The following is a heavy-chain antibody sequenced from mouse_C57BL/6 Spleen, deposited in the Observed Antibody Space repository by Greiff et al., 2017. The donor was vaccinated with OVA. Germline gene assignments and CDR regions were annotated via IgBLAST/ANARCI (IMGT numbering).Heavy chain of an antibody. V-gene: IGHV1-42*01. D-gene: IGHD2-1*01. J-gene: IGHJ3*01. Sequence: VQLQQSGPELVKPGASVKISCKASGYSFTGYYMNWVKQSPEKSLEWIGEINPSTGGTTYNQKFKAKATLTVDKSSSTAYMQLKSLTSEDSAVYYCATSFYYGNSLFAYWGQGTLVTVSA. CDR1: GYSFTGYY. CDR3: ATSFYYGNSLFAY. CDR2: INPSTGGT.